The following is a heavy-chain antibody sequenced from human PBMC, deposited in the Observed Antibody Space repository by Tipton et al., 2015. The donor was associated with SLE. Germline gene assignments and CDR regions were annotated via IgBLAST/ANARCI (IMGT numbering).Heavy chain of an antibody. CDR3: ARDRTPYCSNFYFDF. J-gene: IGHJ4*02. CDR2: IDSNGNHI. CDR1: EFSFSTYT. V-gene: IGHV3-21*01. D-gene: IGHD4-11*01. Sequence: GSLRLSFTASEFSFSTYTMNWVRQAPGMGLEWLSSIDSNGNHIYYADSVKGRFTISRDNAKNSLYLQMNSLRAEDTAVYYCARDRTPYCSNFYFDFWGQGSLVIVSA.